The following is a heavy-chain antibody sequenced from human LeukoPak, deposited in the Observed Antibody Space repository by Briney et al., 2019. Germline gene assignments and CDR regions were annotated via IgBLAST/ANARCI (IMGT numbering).Heavy chain of an antibody. CDR2: ITGSGGAT. V-gene: IGHV3-23*01. CDR3: AKEQNYYDDT. J-gene: IGHJ5*02. Sequence: HTGGSLRLSCAASGFSVSSFYMSWVRQAPGKGLEWVSAITGSGGATYYADSVKGRFTISRDNSKNTLYLQMNSLRAEDTAIYYCAKEQNYYDDTWGQGTLVTVSS. CDR1: GFSVSSFY. D-gene: IGHD3-22*01.